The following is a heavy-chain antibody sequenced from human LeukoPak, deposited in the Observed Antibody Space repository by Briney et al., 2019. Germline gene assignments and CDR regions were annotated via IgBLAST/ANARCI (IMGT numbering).Heavy chain of an antibody. V-gene: IGHV4-34*01. J-gene: IGHJ4*02. CDR2: LHPTGST. D-gene: IGHD4-17*01. CDR3: VKDRGDYGGDPGYFDY. Sequence: SETLSLTCAVYGGSFSGYYWSWIRQHPGKGLEWIGCLHPTGSTHYNPSLKGRLSISVGTSKNQFSLRLNSVTAADTAVYYCVKDRGDYGGDPGYFDYWGQGTHVTVSS. CDR1: GGSFSGYY.